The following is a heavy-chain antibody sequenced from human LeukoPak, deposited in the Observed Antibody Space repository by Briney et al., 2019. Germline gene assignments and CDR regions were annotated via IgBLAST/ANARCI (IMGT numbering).Heavy chain of an antibody. V-gene: IGHV4-4*07. J-gene: IGHJ5*02. CDR1: GGSISNYY. CDR2: IYTSGAA. CDR3: ARGAGTYDILTGYYRNYFDP. D-gene: IGHD3-9*01. Sequence: SETLSLTCTVSGGSISNYYWSWIRQPAGKGLEWLGRIYTSGAANYNPSLKSRVTMSVDTSKNQFSLKLSSVTAADTAVYYCARGAGTYDILTGYYRNYFDPWGQGTLVTVSS.